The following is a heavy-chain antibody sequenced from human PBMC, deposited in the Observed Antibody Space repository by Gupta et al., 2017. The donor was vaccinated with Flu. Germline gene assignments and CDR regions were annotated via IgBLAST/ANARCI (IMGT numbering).Heavy chain of an antibody. V-gene: IGHV3-49*02. D-gene: IGHD3-9*01. CDR2: IRSKAYGGTT. CDR3: TRSPIDWSQNVLRPGKYYYYMDV. J-gene: IGHJ6*03. Sequence: PGKGLEWVGFIRSKAYGGTTEYAASVKGRFTISRDDSKSIAYLQMNSLKTEDTAVYYCTRSPIDWSQNVLRPGKYYYYMDVWGKGTTVTVSS.